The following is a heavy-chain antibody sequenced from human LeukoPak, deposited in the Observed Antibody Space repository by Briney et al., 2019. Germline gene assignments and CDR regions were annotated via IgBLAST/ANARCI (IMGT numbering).Heavy chain of an antibody. V-gene: IGHV3-33*01. CDR1: GFTFSSYG. CDR3: ARDCGITGTTSVDYYYGMDV. J-gene: IGHJ6*02. Sequence: GGSLRLSCAASGFTFSSYGMHWVRRAPGKGLEWVAVIWYDGSNKYYADSVKGRFTISRDNSKNTLYLQMNSLRAEDTAVYYCARDCGITGTTSVDYYYGMDVWGQGTTVTVSS. D-gene: IGHD1-20*01. CDR2: IWYDGSNK.